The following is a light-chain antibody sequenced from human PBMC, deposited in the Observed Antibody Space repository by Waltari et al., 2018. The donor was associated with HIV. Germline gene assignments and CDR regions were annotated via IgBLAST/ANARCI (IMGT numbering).Light chain of an antibody. J-gene: IGLJ2*01. V-gene: IGLV2-8*01. CDR3: QSYDSSLSGYVV. CDR1: SSDVGGSNY. CDR2: EVS. Sequence: QSALTQPPSASGSPGQSVTISCTGTSSDVGGSNYVSWYQQHPGKAPKLMIYEVSKRPSGVPDRFSGSKSGNTASLTVSGLQAEDEADYYCQSYDSSLSGYVVFGGGTKLTVL.